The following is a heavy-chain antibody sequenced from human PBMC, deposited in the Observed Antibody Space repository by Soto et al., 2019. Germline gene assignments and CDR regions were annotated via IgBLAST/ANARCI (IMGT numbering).Heavy chain of an antibody. CDR3: ARLVVVAPVANV. CDR2: IFYTGTT. J-gene: IGHJ4*02. D-gene: IGHD2-21*01. V-gene: IGHV4-39*01. Sequence: QLRLQESGPGLVKPSETLSLTCSVSGGSVSYNSYYWGWIRQPPGKGLEWVGGIFYTGTTYYNPSPKDRLSISVDTSKNSFSLNLTSVTAADTAVYFCARLVVVAPVANVWGQGALVTVSS. CDR1: GGSVSYNSYY.